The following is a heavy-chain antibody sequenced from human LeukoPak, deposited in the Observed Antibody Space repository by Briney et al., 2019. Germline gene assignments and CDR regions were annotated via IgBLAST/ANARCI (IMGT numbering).Heavy chain of an antibody. D-gene: IGHD3-22*01. CDR3: ARIVVVNDAFDI. CDR1: GFTVSSNY. J-gene: IGHJ3*02. Sequence: GGSLRLSCAASGFTVSSNYMSWVRQAPGKGLEWVSVIYSGGSTYYADSVKGRFTISRDNSKNTLYLQMNSLRAEDTAVYYCARIVVVNDAFDIWGQGTMVTVSS. V-gene: IGHV3-53*01. CDR2: IYSGGST.